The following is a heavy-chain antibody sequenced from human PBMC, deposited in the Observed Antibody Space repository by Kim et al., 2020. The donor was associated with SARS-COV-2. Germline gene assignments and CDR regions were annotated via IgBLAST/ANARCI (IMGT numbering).Heavy chain of an antibody. V-gene: IGHV3-33*01. J-gene: IGHJ4*02. Sequence: YADSVKGRFTISRDNSKNTLYLQMNSLRAEDTAVYYCARGGNDSSGYVDYWGQGTLVTVSS. CDR3: ARGGNDSSGYVDY. D-gene: IGHD3-22*01.